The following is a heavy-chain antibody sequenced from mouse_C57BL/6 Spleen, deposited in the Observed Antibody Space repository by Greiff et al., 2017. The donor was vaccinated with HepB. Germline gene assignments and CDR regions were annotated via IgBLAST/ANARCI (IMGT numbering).Heavy chain of an antibody. CDR2: IYPGSGST. J-gene: IGHJ2*01. CDR3: SRSTTGYFDY. Sequence: VQLQQSGAELVKPGASVKMSCKASGYTFTSYWITWVKQRPGQGLEWIGDIYPGSGSTNYNEKFKSKATLTVDTPSSTAYMQLSSLASEDSAVYYCSRSTTGYFDYWGQGTTLTVSS. CDR1: GYTFTSYW. V-gene: IGHV1-55*01.